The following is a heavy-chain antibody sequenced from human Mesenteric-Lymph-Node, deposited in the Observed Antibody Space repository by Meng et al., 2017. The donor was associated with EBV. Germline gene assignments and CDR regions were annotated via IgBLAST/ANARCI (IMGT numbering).Heavy chain of an antibody. CDR1: DYTFTSYG. Sequence: QVQLVQSGAEVKKPGTSVKVSCKASDYTFTSYGISWVRQAPGQGLEWMGWISAYNGHTNYAQRLQGRVTMTTDTSTSTAYMELRSLRSDDTAMFYCARVSDSRLDTAVPNFDYWGQGTLVTVSS. V-gene: IGHV1-18*01. J-gene: IGHJ4*02. CDR2: ISAYNGHT. CDR3: ARVSDSRLDTAVPNFDY. D-gene: IGHD5-18*01.